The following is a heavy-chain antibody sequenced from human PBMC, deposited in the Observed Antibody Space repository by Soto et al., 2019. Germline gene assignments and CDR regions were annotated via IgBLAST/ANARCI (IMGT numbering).Heavy chain of an antibody. Sequence: ASVKVSCKASGFTFSNYGLNWVRQAPGQGLEWMGWVSANNGHTNYAQNLQGRVTMTTDTSTSTAYMELRSLRSDDTAVYYCMLTAVAAESFDYWGQGTMVTVYS. CDR2: VSANNGHT. D-gene: IGHD6-19*01. V-gene: IGHV1-18*01. J-gene: IGHJ4*02. CDR1: GFTFSNYG. CDR3: MLTAVAAESFDY.